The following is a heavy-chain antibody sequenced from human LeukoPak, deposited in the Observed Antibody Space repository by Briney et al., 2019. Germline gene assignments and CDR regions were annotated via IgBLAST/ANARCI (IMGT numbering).Heavy chain of an antibody. CDR2: ISYDGSNK. CDR1: GFTFSSNA. J-gene: IGHJ6*02. V-gene: IGHV3-30-3*01. D-gene: IGHD6-13*01. Sequence: GGSLRLSCEASGFTFSSNAMSWVRQAPGKGLEWVAVISYDGSNKYYADSVKGRFTISRDNSKNTLYLQMNSLRAEDTAVYYCASSPGIAAAGTNQPYYYYGMDVWGQGTTVTVSS. CDR3: ASSPGIAAAGTNQPYYYYGMDV.